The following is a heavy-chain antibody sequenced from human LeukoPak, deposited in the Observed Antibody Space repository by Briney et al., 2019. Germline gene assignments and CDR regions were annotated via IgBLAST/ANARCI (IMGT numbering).Heavy chain of an antibody. D-gene: IGHD1-26*01. CDR3: XXXTNGGTYYNAFDI. V-gene: IGHV3-30*04. CDR2: ISYDGSNK. Sequence: GGSLRLSCAASGFTFSSYAMHWVRRASSKGLEWVAAISYDGSNKKYADSVKGRFTISRDNAKNSLYLQMNSLRAEDTAVYYXXXXTNGGTYYNAFDIWGQGTMVTVSS. J-gene: IGHJ3*02. CDR1: GFTFSSYA.